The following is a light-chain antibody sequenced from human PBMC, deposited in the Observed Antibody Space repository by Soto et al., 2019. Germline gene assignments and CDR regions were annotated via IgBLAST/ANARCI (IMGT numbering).Light chain of an antibody. V-gene: IGKV1-27*01. CDR3: QRYDSAPQT. CDR1: QGIGDF. CDR2: SAS. Sequence: DIQMTQSPSSLSASVGDRVTITCRARQGIGDFLAWYQQKPGKIPYLLIYSASTLQSGVPSRFSGSGSGTDFTLTISNVQPEDVATYYCQRYDSAPQTFGQGTKVEIK. J-gene: IGKJ1*01.